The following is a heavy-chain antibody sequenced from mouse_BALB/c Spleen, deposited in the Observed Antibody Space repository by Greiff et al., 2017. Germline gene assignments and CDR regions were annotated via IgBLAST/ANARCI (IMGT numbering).Heavy chain of an antibody. CDR2: IYPGDGDT. CDR1: GYTFTSYW. CDR3: ARRETGTPFAY. J-gene: IGHJ3*01. Sequence: QVQLQQSGAELARPGASVKLSCKASGYTFTSYWMQWVKQRPGQGLERIGAIYPGDGDTRYTQKFKGKATLTADKSSSTAYMQLSSLASEDSAVYYCARRETGTPFAYWGQGTLVTVSA. V-gene: IGHV1-87*01. D-gene: IGHD4-1*01.